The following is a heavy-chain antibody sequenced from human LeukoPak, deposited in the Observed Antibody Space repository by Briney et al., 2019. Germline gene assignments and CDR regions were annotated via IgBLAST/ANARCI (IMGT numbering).Heavy chain of an antibody. Sequence: GGSLRLSCAASGLTFSNYWMSWIRQAPGKGLEWVANIKEDGNEKYYVDSVKGRFTISRDNAKKSLYLQMNTLRAEDTAVYYCARDRSRFYYWGQGTPVTVSS. D-gene: IGHD2-2*01. CDR2: IKEDGNEK. J-gene: IGHJ4*02. CDR3: ARDRSRFYY. V-gene: IGHV3-7*01. CDR1: GLTFSNYW.